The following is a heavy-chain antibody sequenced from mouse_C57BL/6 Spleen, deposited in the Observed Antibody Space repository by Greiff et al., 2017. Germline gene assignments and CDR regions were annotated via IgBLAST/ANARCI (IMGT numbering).Heavy chain of an antibody. Sequence: VQLQQSGAELVKPGASVKISCKASGYAFSSYWMNWVKQRPGKGLEGIGQIYPGDGDTNYNGKFKGKATLTADKSSSTAYMQLSSLTSEDSAVYFCARGEAYGPFAYWGQGTLVTVSA. D-gene: IGHD1-1*02. V-gene: IGHV1-80*01. CDR2: IYPGDGDT. CDR3: ARGEAYGPFAY. CDR1: GYAFSSYW. J-gene: IGHJ3*01.